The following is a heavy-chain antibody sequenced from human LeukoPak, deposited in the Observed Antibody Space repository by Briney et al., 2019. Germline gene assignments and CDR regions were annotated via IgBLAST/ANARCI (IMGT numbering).Heavy chain of an antibody. D-gene: IGHD6-19*01. J-gene: IGHJ4*02. CDR1: GFTFSSYW. V-gene: IGHV3-7*05. Sequence: PGGSLRLSCTASGFTFSSYWMSWVRQAPGEGLEWVANINQDGSEKYYVDSVKGRFTISRDNAKNSLYLQMNSLRAEDTAVYYCARVRSGWTNYFDYWGPGTLVTVSS. CDR2: INQDGSEK. CDR3: ARVRSGWTNYFDY.